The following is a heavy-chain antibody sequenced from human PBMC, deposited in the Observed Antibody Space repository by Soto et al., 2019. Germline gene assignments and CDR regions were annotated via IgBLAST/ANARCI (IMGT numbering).Heavy chain of an antibody. J-gene: IGHJ4*02. CDR1: GGSISSGGYY. D-gene: IGHD3-22*01. CDR3: ARADRTLYDSSGYYHY. V-gene: IGHV4-31*03. CDR2: IYYSGST. Sequence: SETLSLTCPVSGGSISSGGYYWSWIRQHPGKGLEWIGYIYYSGSTYYNPSLKSRVTISVDTSKNQFSLKLSSVTAADTAVYYCARADRTLYDSSGYYHYWGQGTLVTVSS.